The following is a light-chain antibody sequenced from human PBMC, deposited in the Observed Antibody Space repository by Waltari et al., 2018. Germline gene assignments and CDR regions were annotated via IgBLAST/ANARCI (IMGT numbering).Light chain of an antibody. CDR2: NVS. Sequence: QSALTQPASVSGSPGQSITISCNGPSSDIGTYNYVSWYQQYPGKAPKLMIDNVSDRPSGISNRFSGSKSGNTASLTISGLQAEDEADYYCSSYTTSSTWVFGGGTKLTVL. V-gene: IGLV2-14*03. CDR1: SSDIGTYNY. CDR3: SSYTTSSTWV. J-gene: IGLJ3*02.